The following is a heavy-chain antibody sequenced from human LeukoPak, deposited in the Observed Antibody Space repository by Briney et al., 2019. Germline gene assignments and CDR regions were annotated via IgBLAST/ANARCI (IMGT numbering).Heavy chain of an antibody. D-gene: IGHD3-3*01. Sequence: SGTLSLTCTVSGGSISSYYWSWIRQPAGKGLEWIGRIYTSGSTNYNPSLKSRVTTSVDTSKNQFSLKLSSVTAADTAVYYCARGLEGDFYYYYGMDVWGQGTTVTVSS. J-gene: IGHJ6*02. CDR1: GGSISSYY. CDR3: ARGLEGDFYYYYGMDV. V-gene: IGHV4-4*07. CDR2: IYTSGST.